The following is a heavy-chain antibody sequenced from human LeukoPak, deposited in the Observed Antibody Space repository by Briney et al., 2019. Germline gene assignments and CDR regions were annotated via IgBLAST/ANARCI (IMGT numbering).Heavy chain of an antibody. J-gene: IGHJ3*01. CDR1: GFTFSSYA. CDR2: IDTSASYV. D-gene: IGHD3-10*01. V-gene: IGHV3-21*06. Sequence: SGKSLRLSCAASGFTFSSYAMHWVRQAPGKGLEWVSFIDTSASYVYYGDSVKGRFAISRDNAKNSLYLQMNGLRAEDTAVYYCARGRSITLLRGVALSDGFDFWGQGAMVTVSS. CDR3: ARGRSITLLRGVALSDGFDF.